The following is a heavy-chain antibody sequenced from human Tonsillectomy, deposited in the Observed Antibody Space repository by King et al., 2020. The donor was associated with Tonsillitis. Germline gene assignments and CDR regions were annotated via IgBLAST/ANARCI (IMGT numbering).Heavy chain of an antibody. Sequence: VQLVESGGGLVKPGGSLRLFCAASGFTFSTYTMNWVRQAPGKGLEWVSSISSSSSYIYYTDSLKGRFIISRDNAKNSLYLQMNSLRAEDTAVYYCARDQDYGGSQNAFDIWGQGTMVTVSS. CDR2: ISSSSSYI. D-gene: IGHD4-23*01. CDR3: ARDQDYGGSQNAFDI. CDR1: GFTFSTYT. V-gene: IGHV3-21*01. J-gene: IGHJ3*02.